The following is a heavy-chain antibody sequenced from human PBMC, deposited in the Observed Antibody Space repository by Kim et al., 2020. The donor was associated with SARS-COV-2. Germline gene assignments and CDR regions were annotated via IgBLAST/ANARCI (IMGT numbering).Heavy chain of an antibody. D-gene: IGHD6-19*01. V-gene: IGHV4-34*01. Sequence: SETLSLTCAVYGGSFSGYYWSWIRQPPGKGLEWIGEINHSGSTNYNPSLKSRVTISVDTSKNKFSLKLRSVTTADTAVHYCASLLEQWLVHDGGYGMDD. CDR3: ASLLEQWLVHDGGYGMDD. CDR1: GGSFSGYY. CDR2: INHSGST. J-gene: IGHJ6*01.